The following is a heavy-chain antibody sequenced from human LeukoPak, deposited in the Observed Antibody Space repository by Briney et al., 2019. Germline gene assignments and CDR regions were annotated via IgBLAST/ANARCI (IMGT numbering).Heavy chain of an antibody. CDR2: ISGNGGST. V-gene: IGHV3-23*01. J-gene: IGHJ4*02. CDR3: AKVALSSSWYGGQYYFDY. D-gene: IGHD6-13*01. Sequence: GGSLRLSCAASGFTFSSYAMSWVRQAPGKGLEWVSAISGNGGSTYYADSVKGRFTISRDNSKNTLYLQMNSLRAEDTAGYYCAKVALSSSWYGGQYYFDYWGQGTLVTVSS. CDR1: GFTFSSYA.